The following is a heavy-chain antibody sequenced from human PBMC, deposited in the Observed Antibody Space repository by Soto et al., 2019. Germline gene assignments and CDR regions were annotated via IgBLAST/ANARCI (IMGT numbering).Heavy chain of an antibody. V-gene: IGHV1-2*04. D-gene: IGHD2-15*01. J-gene: IGHJ3*02. CDR2: INPNSGGT. Sequence: ASVKVSCKASGYTFTGYYMHWVRQAPGQGLEWMGWINPNSGGTNYAQKFQGWVTMTRDTSISTAYMELSRLRSDDTAVYYCARVSRPRNCSGGSCYDAFDIWGQGTMVTVSS. CDR1: GYTFTGYY. CDR3: ARVSRPRNCSGGSCYDAFDI.